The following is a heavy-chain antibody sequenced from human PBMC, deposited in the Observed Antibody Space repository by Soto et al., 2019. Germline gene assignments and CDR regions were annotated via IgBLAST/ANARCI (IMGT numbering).Heavy chain of an antibody. CDR3: ATWHEREHAFDV. CDR1: GFTFSSSA. J-gene: IGHJ3*01. V-gene: IGHV3-23*01. CDR2: VSANGQGI. D-gene: IGHD1-1*01. Sequence: EVQLLESGGGLVQPGGSLRLSCAASGFTFSSSAISWVRQAPGKGLEWVSAVSANGQGIYYADSVRGRFTISRDNSKTTVYLQMNDLRPDDTAVYYCATWHEREHAFDVWGQGTTVTISS.